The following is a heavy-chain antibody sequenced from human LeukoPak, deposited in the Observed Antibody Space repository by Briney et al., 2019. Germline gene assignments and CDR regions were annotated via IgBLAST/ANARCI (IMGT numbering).Heavy chain of an antibody. D-gene: IGHD6-13*01. CDR2: ISSSSSYI. V-gene: IGHV3-21*01. CDR3: AAGYSSSWAAFDI. Sequence: GGSLRLSCAASGFTFSSYSMNWVRQAPGKGLEWVSSISSSSSYIYYADSVKGRFTISRDNAKNSLYLQMNSLRAEDTAVYYCAAGYSSSWAAFDIWGQGTMDTVSS. J-gene: IGHJ3*02. CDR1: GFTFSSYS.